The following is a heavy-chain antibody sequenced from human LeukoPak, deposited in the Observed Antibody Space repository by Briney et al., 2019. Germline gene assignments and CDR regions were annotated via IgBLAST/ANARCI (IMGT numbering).Heavy chain of an antibody. CDR3: AREGVAAAGAFDN. CDR2: MYYSGSS. Sequence: SETLSLTCTVSGGSISSYYWTWIRQPPGKGLEWIAHMYYSGSSKYNPYLKSRATISRDTSKNQFSLKLTSVTVADTAVYFCAREGVAAAGAFDNWGQGTLVTVSA. J-gene: IGHJ4*02. V-gene: IGHV4-59*01. D-gene: IGHD6-13*01. CDR1: GGSISSYY.